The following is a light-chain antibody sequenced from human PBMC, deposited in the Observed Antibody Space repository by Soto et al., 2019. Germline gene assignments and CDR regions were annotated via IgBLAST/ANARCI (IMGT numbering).Light chain of an antibody. CDR2: DAS. V-gene: IGKV3-11*01. J-gene: IGKJ1*01. Sequence: EVVLTHSPATLSLSPWERATLSFSASQSVSSYLAWYQQKPGQAPRLLIYDASNRATGIPARFSGSGSGTDFTLTISSLEPEDFAVYYCQQRSNWPPVTFGQGTKVAIK. CDR3: QQRSNWPPVT. CDR1: QSVSSY.